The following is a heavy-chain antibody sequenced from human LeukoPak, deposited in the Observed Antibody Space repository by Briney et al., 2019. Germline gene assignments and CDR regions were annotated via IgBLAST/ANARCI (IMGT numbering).Heavy chain of an antibody. D-gene: IGHD1-26*01. Sequence: PSQTLSLTCTVSGGSISSGSFCWSWIRQPAGKGLEWIGHIYTSGSTNYNPSLKSRVTISVDTSKNQFSLKLSSVTAADTAVYYCARHSPVGIFYFDYWGQGTLVTVSS. CDR1: GGSISSGSFC. CDR2: IYTSGST. CDR3: ARHSPVGIFYFDY. J-gene: IGHJ4*02. V-gene: IGHV4-61*09.